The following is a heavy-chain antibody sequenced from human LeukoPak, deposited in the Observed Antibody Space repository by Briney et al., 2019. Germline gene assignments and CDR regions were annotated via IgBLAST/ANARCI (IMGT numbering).Heavy chain of an antibody. Sequence: GGSLRLSCAASGFTFSTYAMSWVRQAPGKGLEWVSAISGSGGSTYYADSVKGRFTISRDNSKNTLYLQMNSLRAEDTAVYYCAGGWYPHWFDPWGQGTLVTVSS. CDR2: ISGSGGST. J-gene: IGHJ5*02. D-gene: IGHD6-19*01. CDR3: AGGWYPHWFDP. V-gene: IGHV3-23*01. CDR1: GFTFSTYA.